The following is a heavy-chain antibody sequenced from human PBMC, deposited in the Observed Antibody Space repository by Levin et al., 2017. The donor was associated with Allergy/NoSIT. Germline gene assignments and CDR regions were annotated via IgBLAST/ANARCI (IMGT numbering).Heavy chain of an antibody. Sequence: ASVKVSCKASGGTFSSYAISWVRQAPGQGLEWMGGIIPIFGTANYAQKFQGRVTITADESTSTAYMELSSLRSEDTAVYYCARARQWLVDWFDPWGQGTLVTVSS. CDR1: GGTFSSYA. D-gene: IGHD6-19*01. V-gene: IGHV1-69*13. J-gene: IGHJ5*02. CDR3: ARARQWLVDWFDP. CDR2: IIPIFGTA.